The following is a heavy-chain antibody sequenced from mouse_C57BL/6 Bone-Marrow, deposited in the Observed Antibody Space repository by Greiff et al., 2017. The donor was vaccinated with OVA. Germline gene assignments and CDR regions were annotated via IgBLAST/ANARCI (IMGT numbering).Heavy chain of an antibody. V-gene: IGHV5-6*01. CDR1: GFTFSSYG. CDR3: ARRNVPFVTTVLANYYVDY. J-gene: IGHJ2*01. D-gene: IGHD1-1*01. Sequence: EVQLVESGGDLVKPGGSLKLSCAASGFTFSSYGMSWVRQTPDQRLEWVATISSGGSYTYYPDSVKGRFTISRDNAENTLYLQMSSLKSEDTAMDYCARRNVPFVTTVLANYYVDYWGQGTTLTVSS. CDR2: ISSGGSYT.